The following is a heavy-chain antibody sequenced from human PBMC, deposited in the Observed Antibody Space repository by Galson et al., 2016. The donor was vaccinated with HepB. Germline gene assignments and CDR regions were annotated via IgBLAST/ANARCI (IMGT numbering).Heavy chain of an antibody. CDR2: ISYSSTI. D-gene: IGHD6-19*01. CDR3: ATAYSSGWYFAY. V-gene: IGHV3-48*02. Sequence: SLRLSCAASGFTFSSYSMNWVRQAPGKGLEWASYISYSSTIYYADSVKGRFTIPRDNAKNSLYLQMNSLRDENTAVYYCATAYSSGWYFAYWGQGTLVTVSS. CDR1: GFTFSSYS. J-gene: IGHJ4*02.